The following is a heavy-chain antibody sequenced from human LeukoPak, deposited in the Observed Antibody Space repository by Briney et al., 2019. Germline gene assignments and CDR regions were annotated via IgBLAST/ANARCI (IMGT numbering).Heavy chain of an antibody. CDR2: INPNSGGT. CDR1: GYSFTTYG. V-gene: IGHV1-2*02. D-gene: IGHD2-2*01. Sequence: ASVKVSCKASGYSFTTYGISWVRQAPGQGLEWMGWINPNSGGTNYAQKFQGRVTMTRDTSISTAYMELSRLRSDDTAVYYCAQSTSFDYWGQGTLVTVSS. J-gene: IGHJ4*02. CDR3: AQSTSFDY.